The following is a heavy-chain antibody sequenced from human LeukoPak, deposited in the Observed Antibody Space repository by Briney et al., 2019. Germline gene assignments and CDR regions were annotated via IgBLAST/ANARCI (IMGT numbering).Heavy chain of an antibody. V-gene: IGHV3-15*01. Sequence: GGSLRLSCAASGFTFSNAWMSWVRQAPGKGLEWVGRIKSKTDGGTTDYAAPVKGRFTISRDDSKNTLYLQMNSLRTEDTAVYYCTTESLGWFGELLIYYYYYMDVWGKGTTVTISS. J-gene: IGHJ6*03. CDR3: TTESLGWFGELLIYYYYYMDV. CDR1: GFTFSNAW. D-gene: IGHD3-10*01. CDR2: IKSKTDGGTT.